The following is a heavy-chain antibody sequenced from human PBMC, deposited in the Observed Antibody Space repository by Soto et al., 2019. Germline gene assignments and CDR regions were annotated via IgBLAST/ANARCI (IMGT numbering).Heavy chain of an antibody. CDR1: GFIFENFG. D-gene: IGHD2-15*01. CDR2: ISGSGFKK. CDR3: AKNQGVELLPLAPVDWFDP. Sequence: TGGSLRLSCVTSGFIFENFGMSWVRQAQGKGLEWISSISGSGFKKYYADSVKGRFTISRDNSKSTVYLELNNLSAEDTAVYHCAKNQGVELLPLAPVDWFDPWGQVSVVTVSS. J-gene: IGHJ5*02. V-gene: IGHV3-23*01.